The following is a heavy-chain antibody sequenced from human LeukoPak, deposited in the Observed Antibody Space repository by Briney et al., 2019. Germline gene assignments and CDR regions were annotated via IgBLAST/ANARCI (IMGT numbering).Heavy chain of an antibody. Sequence: SETLSLTCAVYGGSFSGYYWSWIRQPPGKGLEWIGEINHSGSTNYNPSLKSRVTISVDTSKNQFSLKLSSVTAADTAVYYCARIRFQWLAPYYFDYWGQGTLVTASS. J-gene: IGHJ4*02. D-gene: IGHD6-19*01. CDR1: GGSFSGYY. CDR2: INHSGST. CDR3: ARIRFQWLAPYYFDY. V-gene: IGHV4-34*01.